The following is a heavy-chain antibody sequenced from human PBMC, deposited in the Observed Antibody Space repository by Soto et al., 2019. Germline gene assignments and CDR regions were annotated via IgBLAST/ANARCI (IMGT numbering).Heavy chain of an antibody. CDR1: GGSVSSGTYY. CDR2: IYYSGST. D-gene: IGHD5-12*01. J-gene: IGHJ4*02. Sequence: LSLTCTVPGGSVSSGTYYWNWILQPPGKGLEWIGYIYYSGSTSYNPSLKSRVTISVDTSKNQLSLKLSSVTAADTAVYYCARDFTSGYFYYFDSWGQGTLVTVSS. CDR3: ARDFTSGYFYYFDS. V-gene: IGHV4-61*01.